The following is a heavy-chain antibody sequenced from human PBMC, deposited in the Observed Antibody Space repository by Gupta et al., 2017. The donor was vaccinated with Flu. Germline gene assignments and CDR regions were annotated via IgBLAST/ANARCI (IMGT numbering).Heavy chain of an antibody. D-gene: IGHD2-8*01. CDR3: AKDRVRRTSGYGMDL. J-gene: IGHJ6*02. Sequence: QGQLVESGGGVVQPGKSRRLSCAASGFLFSTYGMYGVRQAPGKGLEWVAVVSHDGGQNNYADSVKGRFTISRDNAKSALYLEMNSLRSEDTALYYCAKDRVRRTSGYGMDLWGQGTTVTVSS. CDR2: VSHDGGQN. CDR1: GFLFSTYG. V-gene: IGHV3-30*18.